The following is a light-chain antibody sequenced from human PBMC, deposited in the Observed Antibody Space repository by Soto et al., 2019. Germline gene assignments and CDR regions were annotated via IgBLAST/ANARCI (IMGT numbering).Light chain of an antibody. CDR2: DVN. V-gene: IGLV2-14*01. J-gene: IGLJ1*01. CDR1: SSDVGGYNY. Sequence: QSALTQPASVSGSPGQSITISCTGTSSDVGGYNYVSWYQQHPGKAPKLMIYDVNKRPSGVSNRFSGSKSGNTASLTISGLQAEDEADYYCSSYASSSTLEVFGTGTKLTVL. CDR3: SSYASSSTLEV.